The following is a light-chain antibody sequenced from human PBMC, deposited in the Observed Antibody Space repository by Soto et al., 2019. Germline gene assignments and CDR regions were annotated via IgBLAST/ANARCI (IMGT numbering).Light chain of an antibody. J-gene: IGLJ1*01. CDR3: QSYDSRLGGYV. CDR1: SSNIGAGYD. Sequence: QSVLTQPPSVSGAPGQRVTISCTGSSSNIGAGYDVHWYQQLPGTAPKLLIYDNNNRPSGVPDRFSGSKSGTSASLAITGLQAEDEADYYCQSYDSRLGGYVFGTGTKVTVL. CDR2: DNN. V-gene: IGLV1-40*01.